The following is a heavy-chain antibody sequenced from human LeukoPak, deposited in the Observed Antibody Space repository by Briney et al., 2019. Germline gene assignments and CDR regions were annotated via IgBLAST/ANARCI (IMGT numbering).Heavy chain of an antibody. CDR2: ISWNSGSI. CDR3: AKDGGAYCSGGSCLGWFDP. V-gene: IGHV3-9*01. Sequence: GGSLRLSCAASGFTFDDYAMHWVRQAPGKGLEWVSGISWNSGSIGYADSVKGRFTISRDNAKNSLYPQMNSLRAEDTALYYCAKDGGAYCSGGSCLGWFDPWGQGTLVTVSS. CDR1: GFTFDDYA. D-gene: IGHD2-15*01. J-gene: IGHJ5*02.